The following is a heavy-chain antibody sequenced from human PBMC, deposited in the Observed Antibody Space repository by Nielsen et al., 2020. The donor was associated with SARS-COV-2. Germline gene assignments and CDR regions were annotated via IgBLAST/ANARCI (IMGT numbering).Heavy chain of an antibody. CDR3: VGGEFGDYRISV. J-gene: IGHJ4*02. CDR1: GFAFRTHS. CDR2: ISSGGHSI. Sequence: GESLKISCAASGFAFRTHSMNWLRQAPGKGLEWISYISSGGHSIYYADSVKGRFTISRDNAKNSLYLQMNSLRDEDTAVYYCVGGEFGDYRISVWGQGTLVTVSS. D-gene: IGHD2-21*02. V-gene: IGHV3-48*02.